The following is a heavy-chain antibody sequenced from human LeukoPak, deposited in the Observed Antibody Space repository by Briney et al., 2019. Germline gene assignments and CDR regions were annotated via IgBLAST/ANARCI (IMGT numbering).Heavy chain of an antibody. CDR2: IYHSGST. CDR3: ASLLGGQLENYFDY. J-gene: IGHJ4*02. Sequence: PSETLSLTCTVSGYSISSGYYWSWIRQPPGKGLEWIGYIYHSGSTYYNPSLKSRDTISVDRSKNQFSLKLSSVTAADTAVYYCASLLGGQLENYFDYWGQGTLVTVSS. V-gene: IGHV4-38-2*02. CDR1: GYSISSGYY. D-gene: IGHD6-6*01.